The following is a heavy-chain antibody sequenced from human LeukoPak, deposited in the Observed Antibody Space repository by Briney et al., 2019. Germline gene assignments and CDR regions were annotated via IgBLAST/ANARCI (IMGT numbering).Heavy chain of an antibody. CDR2: IYYSGST. D-gene: IGHD3-3*01. Sequence: SETLSLTCTVSGGSISSYYWSWIRQPPGKGLEWIGYIYYSGSTNYNPSLKSRVTISVDTSKSQFSLKLSSVTAADTAVYYCARDQAHYDFWSGYHNWFDPWGQGTLVTVSS. V-gene: IGHV4-59*01. CDR1: GGSISSYY. J-gene: IGHJ5*02. CDR3: ARDQAHYDFWSGYHNWFDP.